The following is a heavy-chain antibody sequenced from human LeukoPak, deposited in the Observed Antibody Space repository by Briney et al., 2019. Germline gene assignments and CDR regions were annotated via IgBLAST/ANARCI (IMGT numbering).Heavy chain of an antibody. V-gene: IGHV3-48*03. Sequence: PGGSLRLSCAASGFTFSSYEMNWVRQAPGKGLEWVSYISSSGTTIYYADSEKGRFTISRDNAKNSLYLQMNSLRAEDTAVYYCAKDEEMATMGYWGQGTLVTVSS. CDR2: ISSSGTTI. D-gene: IGHD5-24*01. J-gene: IGHJ4*02. CDR1: GFTFSSYE. CDR3: AKDEEMATMGY.